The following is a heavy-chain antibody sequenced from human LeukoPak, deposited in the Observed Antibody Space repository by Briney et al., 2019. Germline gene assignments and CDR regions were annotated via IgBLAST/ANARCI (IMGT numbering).Heavy chain of an antibody. J-gene: IGHJ4*02. CDR3: AKVPVLLWFGEFFDY. CDR1: GFTFSDYY. Sequence: GGSLRLSCAASGFTFSDYYMSWIRQAPGKGLEWLSYISSGGSGVYYADSVKGRFIMSRDNAKNSVFLQMNSLRAEDTAVYYCAKVPVLLWFGEFFDYWGQGTLVTVSS. D-gene: IGHD3-10*01. V-gene: IGHV3-11*01. CDR2: ISSGGSGV.